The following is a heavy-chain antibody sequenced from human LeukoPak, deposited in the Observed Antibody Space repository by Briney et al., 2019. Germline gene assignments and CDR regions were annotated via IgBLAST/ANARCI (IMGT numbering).Heavy chain of an antibody. CDR2: ISSSSSYI. D-gene: IGHD4-17*01. J-gene: IGHJ4*02. Sequence: PGGSLRLSCAASGFTFSSYSMHWVRQAPGKGLEWVSSISSSSSYIYYAHSVKGRFTISRDNAKNSLYLQMNSLRAEDTAVYCCARDRPVTTGSLDYWGQGTLVTVSS. CDR3: ARDRPVTTGSLDY. V-gene: IGHV3-21*01. CDR1: GFTFSSYS.